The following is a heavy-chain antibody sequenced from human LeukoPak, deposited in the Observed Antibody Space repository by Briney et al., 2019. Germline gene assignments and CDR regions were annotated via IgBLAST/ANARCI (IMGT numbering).Heavy chain of an antibody. D-gene: IGHD6-13*01. CDR1: GGSISSGGYY. CDR2: IYYSGST. CDR3: ARAPMYSSSYDY. J-gene: IGHJ4*02. V-gene: IGHV4-31*03. Sequence: SETLSLTCTVSGGSISSGGYYWSWIRQHPGTGLEWIGYIYYSGSTYYNPSLKSRVTISVDTSKNQFSLKLSSVTAADTAVYYCARAPMYSSSYDYWGQGTLVTVSS.